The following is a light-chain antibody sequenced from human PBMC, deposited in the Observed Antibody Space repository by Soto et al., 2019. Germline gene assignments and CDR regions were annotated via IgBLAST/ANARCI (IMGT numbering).Light chain of an antibody. V-gene: IGLV2-8*01. CDR1: SSDVGGYDF. J-gene: IGLJ2*01. Sequence: QSVLTQPPSASGSPGQSVTISCTGTSSDVGGYDFVSWYQQHPGKAPKLMFYEVSKRPSGVPDRFSGSKSGNTASLTVSGLQADDEADYFCTSYAGNNNVVFGGGTKLTVL. CDR2: EVS. CDR3: TSYAGNNNVV.